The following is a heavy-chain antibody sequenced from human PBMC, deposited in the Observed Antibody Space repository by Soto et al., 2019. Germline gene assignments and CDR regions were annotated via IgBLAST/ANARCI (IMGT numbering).Heavy chain of an antibody. J-gene: IGHJ4*02. V-gene: IGHV6-1*01. CDR2: TYYRSKWYN. CDR1: GDSVSSSSVT. Sequence: SQTLSLTCVISGDSVSSSSVTWNWIRQSPSRGLEWLGRTYYRSKWYNDYAESVKSRITINPDTSKNQFSLHLNSVTPEDTAVYYCVRLIGNSWIDFWGQGTLVTVSS. CDR3: VRLIGNSWIDF. D-gene: IGHD1-26*01.